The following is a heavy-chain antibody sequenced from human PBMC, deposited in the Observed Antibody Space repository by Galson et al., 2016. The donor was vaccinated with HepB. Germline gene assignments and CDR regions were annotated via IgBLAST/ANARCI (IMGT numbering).Heavy chain of an antibody. CDR1: GFTFSNYA. CDR3: ANTYLNAFDI. D-gene: IGHD2-2*01. Sequence: SLRLSCAASGFTFSNYAMNWVRQAPGKGLEWVSVISGRGGSTHPTDSVKGRFTISRDNSKNTLYLQMHTLRAEDTAVYYCANTYLNAFDIWGQGTMVTVSS. V-gene: IGHV3-23*01. CDR2: ISGRGGST. J-gene: IGHJ3*02.